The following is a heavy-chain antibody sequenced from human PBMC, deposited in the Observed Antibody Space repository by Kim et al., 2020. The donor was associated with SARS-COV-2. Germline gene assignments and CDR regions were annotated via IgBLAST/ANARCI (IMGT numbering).Heavy chain of an antibody. D-gene: IGHD2-2*01. J-gene: IGHJ4*02. V-gene: IGHV3-30*01. CDR3: ARAFALVVPAGVIDY. Sequence: DSVKGRFTISRDNSKNTLYLQMNSLRAEDTAVYYSARAFALVVPAGVIDYWGQGTLVTVSS.